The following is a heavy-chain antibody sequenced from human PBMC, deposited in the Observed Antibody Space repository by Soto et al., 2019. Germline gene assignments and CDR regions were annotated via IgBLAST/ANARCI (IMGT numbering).Heavy chain of an antibody. CDR2: ISGSGGST. J-gene: IGHJ4*02. V-gene: IGHV3-23*01. CDR3: AKLVVVGADDTAPFDD. D-gene: IGHD1-26*01. CDR1: GSTFSSYA. Sequence: GGSLRLSCAASGSTFSSYAMSWVRQAPGKGLEWVSAISGSGGSTYYADSVKGRFTISRDNSKNTLYLQMNSLRAEDTAVYYCAKLVVVGADDTAPFDDWGQGTRVTVSS.